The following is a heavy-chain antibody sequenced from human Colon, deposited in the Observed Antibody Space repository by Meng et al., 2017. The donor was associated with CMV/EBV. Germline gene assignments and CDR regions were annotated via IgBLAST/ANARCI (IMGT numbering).Heavy chain of an antibody. D-gene: IGHD5-12*01. CDR3: ATGGVDPFHCCLDV. J-gene: IGHJ6*02. CDR1: GGPFSDYY. V-gene: IGHV4-34*01. Sequence: GSLRLSCVVHGGPFSDYYWSWLRQAPGQGLEWLGEVTHTGVINYNPSLRSRLTMSVDTSDNQFSLRLTSMTAADTAVYYCATGGVDPFHCCLDVWGQGTTVTVSS. CDR2: VTHTGVI.